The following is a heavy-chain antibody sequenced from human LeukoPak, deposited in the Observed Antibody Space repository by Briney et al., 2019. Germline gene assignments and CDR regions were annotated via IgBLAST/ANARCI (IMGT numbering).Heavy chain of an antibody. Sequence: SETLSLTCTVSGGSISSYSWSWIRQPPGKGLEWIGYMYYSGSTNYNPSLRSRVTISVDTSKNQFSLKLSSVTAADTAVYYCARVQLGGYYYYMDVWGKGTTVTISS. J-gene: IGHJ6*03. V-gene: IGHV4-59*01. CDR1: GGSISSYS. CDR2: MYYSGST. D-gene: IGHD1-1*01. CDR3: ARVQLGGYYYYMDV.